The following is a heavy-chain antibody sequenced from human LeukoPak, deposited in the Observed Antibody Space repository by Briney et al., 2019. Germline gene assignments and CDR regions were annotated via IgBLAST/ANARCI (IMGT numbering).Heavy chain of an antibody. CDR1: GGSISSSSYY. CDR2: IYHSGKT. D-gene: IGHD4-17*01. Sequence: SETLSLTCTVSGGSISSSSYYWGWLRQPPGKGLEWVGSIYHSGKTYYNPSLENRVTISVDSSKDQFSLRLSSVTAADTAVYYCARVAGDYRYYYMDVWGQGTTVTVSS. V-gene: IGHV4-39*07. J-gene: IGHJ6*03. CDR3: ARVAGDYRYYYMDV.